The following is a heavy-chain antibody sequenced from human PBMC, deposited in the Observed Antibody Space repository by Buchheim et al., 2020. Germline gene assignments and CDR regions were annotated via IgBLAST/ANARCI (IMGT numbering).Heavy chain of an antibody. CDR1: GFPFSSYS. CDR2: ISSSSSTI. J-gene: IGHJ4*02. CDR3: ARETYYYDTSGYYHYYFDY. Sequence: EVQLVESGGGLVKPGGSLRLSCAASGFPFSSYSMNWVRQAPGKGLEWVSSISSSSSTIHYADSVKGLFTIYRNTAKTSTYMQMNSLRAEDTAVYYCARETYYYDTSGYYHYYFDYWGQGTL. D-gene: IGHD3-22*01. V-gene: IGHV3-21*01.